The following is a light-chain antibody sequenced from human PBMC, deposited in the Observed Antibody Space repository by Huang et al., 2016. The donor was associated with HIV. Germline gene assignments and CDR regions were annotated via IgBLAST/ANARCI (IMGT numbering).Light chain of an antibody. CDR1: QKINTY. CDR3: QQRSNWPPFT. CDR2: DAS. V-gene: IGKV3-11*01. J-gene: IGKJ3*01. Sequence: EILLTQSPATLSLSPGERATLSCKASQKINTYLAWYQQKPGQAPRLLIYDASITAPATPARCRGSGSGTDFTLTITNLEPEDFAVYFCQQRSNWPPFTFGPGTKVDRK.